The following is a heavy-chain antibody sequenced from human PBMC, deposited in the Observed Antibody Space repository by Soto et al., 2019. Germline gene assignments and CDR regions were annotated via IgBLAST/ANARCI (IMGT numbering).Heavy chain of an antibody. CDR2: ISGSGTTT. J-gene: IGHJ3*02. D-gene: IGHD4-17*01. CDR3: AHPRGYGVFDAYDI. Sequence: PVGSLRLSCAASGFTFSTYAMSWVRQAPGKGLEWVSAISGSGTTTFYADSVQGRFTISRDNSMNTLYLQMNSLRIEDTAVYYCAHPRGYGVFDAYDIWGQGTMVTVSS. V-gene: IGHV3-23*01. CDR1: GFTFSTYA.